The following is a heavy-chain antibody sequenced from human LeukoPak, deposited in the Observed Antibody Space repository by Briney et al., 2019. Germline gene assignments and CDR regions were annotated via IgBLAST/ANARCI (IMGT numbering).Heavy chain of an antibody. CDR3: AKGHCGGDCYSYFDY. CDR2: ISGSGGST. D-gene: IGHD2-21*02. Sequence: GGSLRLSCAASGFTFSSYAMSWVRQAPGKGLEWVSAISGSGGSTYYVDSVKGRFTISRDNSKNTLYLQMNSLRAEDTAVYYCAKGHCGGDCYSYFDYWGQGTLVTVSS. J-gene: IGHJ4*02. CDR1: GFTFSSYA. V-gene: IGHV3-23*01.